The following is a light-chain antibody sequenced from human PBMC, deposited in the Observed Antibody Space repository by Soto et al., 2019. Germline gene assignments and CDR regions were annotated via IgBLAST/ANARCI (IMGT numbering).Light chain of an antibody. V-gene: IGLV2-23*02. CDR1: SSDVGSYNL. Sequence: QSALTQPASVSGYPGQSITISCTGTSSDVGSYNLVSWYQQHPGKAPKLMIYEVSKRPSGVSNRFSGSKSGNTASLTISGLQAEDEADYYSCSYAGSSTYVVFGGGTKLTVL. CDR3: CSYAGSSTYVV. J-gene: IGLJ2*01. CDR2: EVS.